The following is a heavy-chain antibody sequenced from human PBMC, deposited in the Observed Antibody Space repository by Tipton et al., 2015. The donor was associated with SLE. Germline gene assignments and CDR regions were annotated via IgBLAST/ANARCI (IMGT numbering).Heavy chain of an antibody. V-gene: IGHV1-69*01. D-gene: IGHD3-22*01. Sequence: QSGAEVKKPGSSVKVSCKASGGTFSSYAISWVRQAPGQGLEWMGGIIPIFGTANYAQKFQGRVTITADESTSTAYMELSSLRSEDTAVYYCAKVGVTMIVVAYYFDYWGQGTLVTVSS. CDR3: AKVGVTMIVVAYYFDY. CDR2: IIPIFGTA. CDR1: GGTFSSYA. J-gene: IGHJ4*02.